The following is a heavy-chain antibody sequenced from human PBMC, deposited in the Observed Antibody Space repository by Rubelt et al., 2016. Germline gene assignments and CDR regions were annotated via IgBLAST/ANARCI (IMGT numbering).Heavy chain of an antibody. CDR1: GLTFSNYW. CDR2: IKPDGSDR. D-gene: IGHD3-16*01. CDR3: MSGAGY. J-gene: IGHJ4*02. V-gene: IGHV3-7*01. Sequence: EVQLVESGGGLVQPGGSLRLSCAASGLTFSNYWMNWVRQAPGKGLEWVANIKPDGSDRCFVDSVKGRLTIAGYNAKNSGYLQMDSLRADDTAIYFCMSGAGYWGQGTLVTVSS.